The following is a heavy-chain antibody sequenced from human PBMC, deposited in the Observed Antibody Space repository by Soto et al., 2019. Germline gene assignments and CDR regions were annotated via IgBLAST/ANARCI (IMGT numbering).Heavy chain of an antibody. D-gene: IGHD6-6*01. Sequence: QVHLVQSGAEVKKPGASVKVSCKASGYTFTGYGISWVRQAPGQGLEWMGWISAYDGNTHYPQKLQGRVTMTTATSPSTAYMELSSLRTDGTAVYYCARQHTLAGRPMGVWGQGTLVTVSS. V-gene: IGHV1-18*01. J-gene: IGHJ4*02. CDR1: GYTFTGYG. CDR3: ARQHTLAGRPMGV. CDR2: ISAYDGNT.